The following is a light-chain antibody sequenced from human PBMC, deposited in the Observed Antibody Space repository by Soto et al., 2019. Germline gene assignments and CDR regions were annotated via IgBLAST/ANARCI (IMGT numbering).Light chain of an antibody. CDR3: QQSHITTLFT. Sequence: DIQMTQSPSSLSASIGDRVTITCRASQNINSHLNWYQQKPGKAPKVLIYAASRLQSGVPSRFRGSGSGTEFTLTISSLYPEDCATYYCQQSHITTLFTFGKGTKLEIK. V-gene: IGKV1-39*01. CDR2: AAS. CDR1: QNINSH. J-gene: IGKJ2*01.